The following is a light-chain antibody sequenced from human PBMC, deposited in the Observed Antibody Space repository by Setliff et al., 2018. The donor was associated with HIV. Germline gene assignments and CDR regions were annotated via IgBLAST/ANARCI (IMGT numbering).Light chain of an antibody. Sequence: QSALTQPASVSGSPGQSITMSCTGTGSDVGGYNYVSWYQHHPGKAPKLMIYEVTNRPSGVSSRFSGSKSGNTASLTIFGLQAEDEADYYCSSYTNSNSYVFGTGTKVTVL. J-gene: IGLJ1*01. CDR3: SSYTNSNSYV. CDR1: GSDVGGYNY. CDR2: EVT. V-gene: IGLV2-14*01.